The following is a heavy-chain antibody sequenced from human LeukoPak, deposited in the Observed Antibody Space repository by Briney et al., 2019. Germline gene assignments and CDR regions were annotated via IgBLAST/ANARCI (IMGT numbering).Heavy chain of an antibody. CDR1: GFTFSNYN. D-gene: IGHD3-3*01. J-gene: IGHJ4*02. CDR3: ARDFLEDVY. V-gene: IGHV3-48*01. CDR2: ISSSSTTI. Sequence: HSGGSLRLSCAASGFTFSNYNMNWVRQAPGKGLEWVSYISSSSTTIHYADSVRGRFTISRDNARNSLYLQMNSLRAEDTAVYYCARDFLEDVYWGQGTLVTVSS.